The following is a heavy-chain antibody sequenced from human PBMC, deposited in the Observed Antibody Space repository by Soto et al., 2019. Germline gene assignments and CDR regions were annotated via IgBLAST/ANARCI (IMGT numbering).Heavy chain of an antibody. J-gene: IGHJ6*02. CDR3: AKNGQPPYYYYGRDV. CDR1: GGTFSSYA. V-gene: IGHV1-18*01. D-gene: IGHD2-8*01. CDR2: ISGYNGDT. Sequence: ASVKVSCKASGGTFSSYAISWVRQAPGQGLEWMGWISGYNGDTNYAQKFQDRVSMTIDTSTGTAYMELRSLTSDDTAIYYCAKNGQPPYYYYGRDVWGQGTKVTVS.